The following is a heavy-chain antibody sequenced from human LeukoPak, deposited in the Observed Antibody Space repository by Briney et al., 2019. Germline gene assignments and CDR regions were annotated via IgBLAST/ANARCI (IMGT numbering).Heavy chain of an antibody. V-gene: IGHV3-21*01. J-gene: IGHJ5*02. D-gene: IGHD3-22*01. CDR2: ISSSSSYI. Sequence: PGGSLRLSCAASGFTFSSYSMNWVRQAPGKGLEWVSSISSSSSYIYYADSVKGRFTISRDNAKNSLYLQMNSLRAEDTAVYYCARDWDYYDSSGYLFDPWGQGTLVTVSS. CDR1: GFTFSSYS. CDR3: ARDWDYYDSSGYLFDP.